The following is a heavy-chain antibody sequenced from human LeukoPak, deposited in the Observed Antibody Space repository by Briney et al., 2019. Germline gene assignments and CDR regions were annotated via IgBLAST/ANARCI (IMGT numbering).Heavy chain of an antibody. CDR3: ARHGISQSKGIDL. J-gene: IGHJ6*02. CDR2: IYPGDSDT. Sequence: GESPEISCKGSGYSFTNYWIGWVRQMPGKGLEWMGIIYPGDSDTRYCPSFRFQITISADKSISNAYLQWSSLKASDTAMYYCARHGISQSKGIDLWGRGTPVTVSS. CDR1: GYSFTNYW. V-gene: IGHV5-51*01. D-gene: IGHD2-15*01.